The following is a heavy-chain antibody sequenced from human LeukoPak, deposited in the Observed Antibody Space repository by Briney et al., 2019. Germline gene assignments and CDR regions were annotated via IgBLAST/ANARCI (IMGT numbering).Heavy chain of an antibody. CDR1: GYTFTGYY. CDR2: INPNSGGT. V-gene: IGHV1-2*02. Sequence: GASVKVSCKASGYTFTGYYMHWVRQAPGQGLEWMGWINPNSGGTNYAQKFQGRVTMTRDTSIRTAYMELSRLRSDDTAVYFCARVEVRGVLIADFDYWGQGTLVTVSS. D-gene: IGHD3-10*01. CDR3: ARVEVRGVLIADFDY. J-gene: IGHJ4*02.